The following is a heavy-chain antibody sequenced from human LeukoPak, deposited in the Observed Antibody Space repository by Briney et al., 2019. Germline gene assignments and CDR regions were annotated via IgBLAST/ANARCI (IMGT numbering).Heavy chain of an antibody. CDR2: INPISGGT. J-gene: IGHJ6*02. CDR1: GYTFTSYG. Sequence: GASVKVSCKASGYTFTSYGISWVRQAPGQGLEWMGWINPISGGTNYAQKFQGRVTMTRDTSISTVYMELSRLRSDDTAVYHCASLGATTLYYFGMDVWGQGTTVTVSS. V-gene: IGHV1-2*02. D-gene: IGHD1-26*01. CDR3: ASLGATTLYYFGMDV.